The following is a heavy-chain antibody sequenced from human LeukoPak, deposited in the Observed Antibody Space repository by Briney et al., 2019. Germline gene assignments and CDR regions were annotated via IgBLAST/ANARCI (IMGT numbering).Heavy chain of an antibody. CDR1: GYTFTSYY. D-gene: IGHD2-15*01. Sequence: ASVTVSCKASGYTFTSYYMHWVRQAPGQGLEWMGIINPSGGSTSYAQKFQGRGTMTRDKSTSTVYMELSSLRSEDTAVYYCARGGLDYCSGGSCYEGLDYWGQGTLVTVSS. CDR2: INPSGGST. J-gene: IGHJ4*02. CDR3: ARGGLDYCSGGSCYEGLDY. V-gene: IGHV1-46*01.